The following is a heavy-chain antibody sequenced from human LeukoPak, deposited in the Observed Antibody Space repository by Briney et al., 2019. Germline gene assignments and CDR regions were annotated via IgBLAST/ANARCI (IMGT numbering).Heavy chain of an antibody. CDR3: AKVSSSGWSDPGYPDAFDI. CDR2: ISGSGGST. V-gene: IGHV3-23*01. CDR1: GFTFSSYA. Sequence: QPGGSLRLSCAASGFTFSSYAMSWVRQAPGKGLEWVSAISGSGGSTYYADSVKGRFTIPRDNSKNTLYLQMNSLRAEDTAVYYCAKVSSSGWSDPGYPDAFDIWGQGTMVTVSS. J-gene: IGHJ3*02. D-gene: IGHD6-19*01.